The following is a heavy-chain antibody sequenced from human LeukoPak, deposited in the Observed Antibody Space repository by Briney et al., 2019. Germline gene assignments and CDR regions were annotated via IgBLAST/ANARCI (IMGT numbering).Heavy chain of an antibody. Sequence: PGRSLRLSCAASGFTFSSYDMHWVRQAPGKGLEWVAVIWYDGSNKYYADSVKGRFTISRDNSKNTLYLQMNSLRAEDTAVYYCARDAKLSSGAIDYWGQGTLVTVSS. CDR2: IWYDGSNK. J-gene: IGHJ4*02. V-gene: IGHV3-33*01. CDR3: ARDAKLSSGAIDY. D-gene: IGHD2-15*01. CDR1: GFTFSSYD.